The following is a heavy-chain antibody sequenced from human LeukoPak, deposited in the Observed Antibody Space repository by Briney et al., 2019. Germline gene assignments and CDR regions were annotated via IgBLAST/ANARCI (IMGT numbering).Heavy chain of an antibody. V-gene: IGHV5-51*01. CDR2: IYPGYSDA. Sequence: GESLKISCKISGYKLTNNWIGWVRQVPGKGLEWMGLIYPGYSDAKYSPSFQGQVTISADKSISTAYLQWSSLKASDTAMYYCARHGSGSYPSQGDYWGQGTLVTVSS. CDR3: ARHGSGSYPSQGDY. D-gene: IGHD1-26*01. CDR1: GYKLTNNW. J-gene: IGHJ4*02.